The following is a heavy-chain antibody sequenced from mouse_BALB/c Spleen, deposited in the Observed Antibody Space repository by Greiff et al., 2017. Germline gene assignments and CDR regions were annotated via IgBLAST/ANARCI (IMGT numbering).Heavy chain of an antibody. CDR2: ISTYYGDA. CDR1: GYTFTDYA. CDR3: ARSGTGFAY. J-gene: IGHJ3*01. V-gene: IGHV1S137*01. Sequence: QVQLQQSGAELVRPGVSVKLSCKGSGYTFTDYAMHWVKQSHAKSLEWIGVISTYYGDASYNQKFKGKATMTVDKSSSTAYMELARLTSEDSAIYYCARSGTGFAYWGQGTLVTVSA. D-gene: IGHD3-1*01.